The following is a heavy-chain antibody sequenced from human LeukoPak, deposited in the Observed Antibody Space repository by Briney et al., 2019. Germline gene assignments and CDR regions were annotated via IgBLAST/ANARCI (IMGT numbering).Heavy chain of an antibody. Sequence: GGSLRLACAASGFTFSSYAMSWVRQAPGKGLEWVSGFSGSDGSTFYADSVKGRFTISRDNSKNTLYLQMNSLRAEDTAIYYCAKGGIYFHDPLDYWGQGTLVTVSS. D-gene: IGHD2-21*01. CDR2: FSGSDGST. V-gene: IGHV3-23*01. CDR3: AKGGIYFHDPLDY. CDR1: GFTFSSYA. J-gene: IGHJ4*02.